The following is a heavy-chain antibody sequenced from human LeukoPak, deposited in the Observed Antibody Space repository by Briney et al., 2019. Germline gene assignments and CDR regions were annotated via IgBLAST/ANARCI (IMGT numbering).Heavy chain of an antibody. CDR2: ISGNGHQT. V-gene: IGHV3-23*01. D-gene: IGHD3-22*01. J-gene: IGHJ4*02. CDR1: GFAFSRFA. CDR3: AKDANYYDSSGFFIPFDY. Sequence: GGSLRLSCSASGFAFSRFAMTWVRHLPGKGLDWVSTISGNGHQTYYGDSVKGRFSVSRDNSKNILYLQMDCLRADDSALYYCAKDANYYDSSGFFIPFDYWGQGTLVTVSS.